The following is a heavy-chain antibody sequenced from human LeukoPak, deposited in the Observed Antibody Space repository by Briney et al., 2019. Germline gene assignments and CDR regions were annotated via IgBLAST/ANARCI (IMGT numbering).Heavy chain of an antibody. V-gene: IGHV4-34*01. J-gene: IGHJ4*02. CDR2: INHSGST. D-gene: IGHD2-2*01. Sequence: PSETLSLTCAVYGGSFSGYYWSWIRQPPGKGLEWIGEINHSGSTNYNPSLKSRVTISVDTSKNQFSLKLSSVTAADTAVYYCARLYCSSTSCYWGIYLDYWGQGTLVTVSS. CDR1: GGSFSGYY. CDR3: ARLYCSSTSCYWGIYLDY.